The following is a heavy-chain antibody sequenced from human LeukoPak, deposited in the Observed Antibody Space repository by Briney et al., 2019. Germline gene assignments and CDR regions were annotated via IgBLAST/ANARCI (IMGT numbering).Heavy chain of an antibody. V-gene: IGHV1-8*03. D-gene: IGHD5-12*01. CDR2: MNPNSGNT. J-gene: IGHJ4*02. Sequence: ASVKVSCKASGYTFTSYDINWVRQATGQGLEWMGWMNPNSGNTGYAQKFQGRVTITRNTSISTAYMELSSLRSEDTALYYCAKYSGYDLGEYYFDYWGQGTLVTVSS. CDR1: GYTFTSYD. CDR3: AKYSGYDLGEYYFDY.